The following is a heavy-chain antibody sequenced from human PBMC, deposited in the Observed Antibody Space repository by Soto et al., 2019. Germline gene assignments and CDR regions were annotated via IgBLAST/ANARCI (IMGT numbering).Heavy chain of an antibody. V-gene: IGHV1-69*13. CDR3: ASHYYGSGSYPL. CDR1: GGTFSSYA. CDR2: IIPIFGTA. D-gene: IGHD3-10*01. Sequence: VASVKVSCKASGGTFSSYAISWVRQAPGQGLEWMGGIIPIFGTANYAQKFQGRVTITADESTSTAYMELSSLRSEDTAVYYCASHYYGSGSYPLWGQGTLVTVSS. J-gene: IGHJ4*02.